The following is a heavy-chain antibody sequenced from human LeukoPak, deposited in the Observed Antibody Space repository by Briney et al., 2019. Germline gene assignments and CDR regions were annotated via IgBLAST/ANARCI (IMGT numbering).Heavy chain of an antibody. D-gene: IGHD5-18*01. CDR1: GGSISSYY. J-gene: IGHJ6*03. CDR2: IYYSGST. Sequence: PSETLSLTCTVSGGSISSYYWSWIRQPPGKGLEWIGYIYYSGSTNYNPSLKSRVTISVDTSKNQFSLKLSSVTAADTAVYYCARDGFDVDTAMVNYYYYYMDVWGKGTTVTVSS. CDR3: ARDGFDVDTAMVNYYYYYMDV. V-gene: IGHV4-59*12.